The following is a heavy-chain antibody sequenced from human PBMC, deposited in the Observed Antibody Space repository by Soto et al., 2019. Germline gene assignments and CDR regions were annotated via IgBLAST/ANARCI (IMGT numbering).Heavy chain of an antibody. V-gene: IGHV4-59*01. CDR1: GGYISSYY. Sequence: SETLSLTCTVSGGYISSYYLSWIRQPPGKGLEWIGYIYYSGSTNYNPSLKSRVTISVDTSKNQFSLKLSSVTAADTAVYYCARGGGDYDLDYWGQGTLVTVSS. CDR3: ARGGGDYDLDY. J-gene: IGHJ4*02. D-gene: IGHD2-21*01. CDR2: IYYSGST.